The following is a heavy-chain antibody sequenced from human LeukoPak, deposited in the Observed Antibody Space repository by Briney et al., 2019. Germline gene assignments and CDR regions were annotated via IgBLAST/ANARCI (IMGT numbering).Heavy chain of an antibody. V-gene: IGHV4-59*08. CDR2: IYYSGST. D-gene: IGHD3-22*01. CDR1: GGSISDYY. J-gene: IGHJ6*02. Sequence: NPSETLSLTCTVSGGSISDYYWSWIRQPPGKGLEWIGYIYYSGSTNYNPSLKSRVTISVDTSKNQFSLKLSSVTAADTAVYYCARHTYYYDSSGYPTYYYYYGMDVWGQGTTVTVSS. CDR3: ARHTYYYDSSGYPTYYYYYGMDV.